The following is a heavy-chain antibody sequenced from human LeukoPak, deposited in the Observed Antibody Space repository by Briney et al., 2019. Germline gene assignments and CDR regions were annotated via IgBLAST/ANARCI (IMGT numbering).Heavy chain of an antibody. J-gene: IGHJ4*02. D-gene: IGHD3-22*01. CDR3: VRDRGYSTCDY. CDR1: GFVFGHSW. CDR2: INLDGSEI. V-gene: IGHV3-7*03. Sequence: PGGSLRLSCEASGFVFGHSWMSWVRQAPGKGLEWVANINLDGSEINYLDSLTGRLTISRDNANDSLYLQMNGLRAEDTAVYFCVRDRGYSTCDYWGQGTLVTVSS.